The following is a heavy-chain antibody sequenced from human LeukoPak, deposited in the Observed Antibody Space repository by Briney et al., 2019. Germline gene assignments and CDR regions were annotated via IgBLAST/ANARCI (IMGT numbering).Heavy chain of an antibody. D-gene: IGHD5-18*01. CDR1: GFTFSSYG. Sequence: HPGGTLRLSCAASGFTFSSYGMSWVRQAPGKGLEWVSAISGSGGSTYYADSVKGRFTISRDNAKNSLYLQMNSLRAEDTAVYYCARPRYWGGGYSYGRYFDYWGQGTLVTVSS. CDR3: ARPRYWGGGYSYGRYFDY. CDR2: ISGSGGST. J-gene: IGHJ4*02. V-gene: IGHV3-23*01.